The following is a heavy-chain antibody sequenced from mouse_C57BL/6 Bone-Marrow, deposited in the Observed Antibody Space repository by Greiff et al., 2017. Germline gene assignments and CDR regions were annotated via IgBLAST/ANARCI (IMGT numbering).Heavy chain of an antibody. Sequence: VQLQQPGAELVKPGASVKLSCKASGYTFTSYWMHWVKQRPGQGLEWIGMIHPNSGSTNYNEKFKSKATLTVDKSSSTAYMQLSSLTSEDSAVYYCARWLLSYYAMDYWGRGTSVTVSS. CDR2: IHPNSGST. D-gene: IGHD2-3*01. V-gene: IGHV1-64*01. CDR1: GYTFTSYW. J-gene: IGHJ4*01. CDR3: ARWLLSYYAMDY.